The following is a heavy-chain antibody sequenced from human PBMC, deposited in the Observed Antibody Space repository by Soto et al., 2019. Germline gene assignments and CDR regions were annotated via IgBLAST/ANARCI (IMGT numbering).Heavy chain of an antibody. CDR2: ISAYNGNT. CDR3: ARQVEWELQFGAFDI. D-gene: IGHD1-26*01. Sequence: ASVKVSCKASGYTFTSYGISWVRQAPGQGLEWMGWISAYNGNTNYAQKLQGRVTMTTDTSTSTAYMELRSLRSDDTAVYYCARQVEWELQFGAFDIWGQRTMVTVSS. CDR1: GYTFTSYG. J-gene: IGHJ3*02. V-gene: IGHV1-18*01.